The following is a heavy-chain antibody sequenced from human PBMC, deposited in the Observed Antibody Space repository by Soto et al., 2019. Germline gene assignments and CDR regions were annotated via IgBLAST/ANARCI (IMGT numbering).Heavy chain of an antibody. V-gene: IGHV3-33*06. CDR1: GFTFSSYG. D-gene: IGHD2-21*01. J-gene: IGHJ4*02. CDR2: IWYDGSNK. CDR3: AKQSPALSDPLLGY. Sequence: LRLSCAASGFTFSSYGMHWVRQAPGKGLEWVAVIWYDGSNKYYADSVKGRFTISRDNSKNTLYLQMNSLRAEDTAVYYCAKQSPALSDPLLGYWGQGTLVTVSS.